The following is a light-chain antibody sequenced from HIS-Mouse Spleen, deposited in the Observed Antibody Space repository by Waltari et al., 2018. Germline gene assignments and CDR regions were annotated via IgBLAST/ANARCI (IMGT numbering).Light chain of an antibody. CDR2: EGS. CDR1: SSDVGSYNL. Sequence: QSALTQPASVSGSPGQSITISCTGTSSDVGSYNLVSWYQQHPGKAPKLMIYEGSKRPSGVSNRFSGSKSGNPASLTISGLQAEDEADYYCCSYAGSRYVFGTGTKVTVL. V-gene: IGLV2-23*01. CDR3: CSYAGSRYV. J-gene: IGLJ1*01.